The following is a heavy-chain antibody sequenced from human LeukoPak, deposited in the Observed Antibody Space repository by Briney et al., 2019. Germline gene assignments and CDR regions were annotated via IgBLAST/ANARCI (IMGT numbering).Heavy chain of an antibody. J-gene: IGHJ3*02. Sequence: SETLSLTCTVSSGSISTSNYYWGWVRQPPGKALEWIGNIFYSGSTYYSPSLKSRVTISLDTSRNQFSLKLNSVTAADTAVYYCAKSNGYDLIDIWGQGTMVTVSS. D-gene: IGHD3/OR15-3a*01. V-gene: IGHV4-39*07. CDR1: SGSISTSNYY. CDR2: IFYSGST. CDR3: AKSNGYDLIDI.